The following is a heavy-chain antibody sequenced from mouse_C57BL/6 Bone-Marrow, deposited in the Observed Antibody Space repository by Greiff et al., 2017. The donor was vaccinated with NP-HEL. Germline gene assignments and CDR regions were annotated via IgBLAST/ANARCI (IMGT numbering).Heavy chain of an antibody. Sequence: VQLQQPGADLVKPGASVKLSCKASGYTFTSYWMHWVKQRPGRGLEWIGRIDPNSGGTKFNEKFKTKATLTVDKPSTTAYMQLSSLTSEDSAVYYFARYYYGSRGWYFDVWGTGTTVTVSS. J-gene: IGHJ1*03. CDR1: GYTFTSYW. D-gene: IGHD1-1*01. CDR2: IDPNSGGT. V-gene: IGHV1-72*01. CDR3: ARYYYGSRGWYFDV.